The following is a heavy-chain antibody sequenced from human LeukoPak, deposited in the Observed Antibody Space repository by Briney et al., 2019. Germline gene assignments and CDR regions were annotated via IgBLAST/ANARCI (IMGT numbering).Heavy chain of an antibody. CDR3: ARGDGRWLQFYAFDI. CDR1: GGSISSYY. V-gene: IGHV4-59*01. J-gene: IGHJ3*02. CDR2: IYYSGST. D-gene: IGHD5-24*01. Sequence: PSETLSLTCTVSGGSISSYYWSWIRQPPGKGLEWIGYIYYSGSTNYNPSLKSRVTISVDTSKNQFSLKLSSVTAADTAVYYCARGDGRWLQFYAFDIWGQGTMVTVSS.